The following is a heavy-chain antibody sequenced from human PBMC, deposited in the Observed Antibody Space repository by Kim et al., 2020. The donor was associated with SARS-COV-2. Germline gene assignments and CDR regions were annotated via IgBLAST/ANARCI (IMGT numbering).Heavy chain of an antibody. Sequence: GGSLRLSCVASGFSFSSYSINWVRQAPGKGLEWLSHIDSVSRSIYYADSVKGRFTISRDNAKNSLYLQMNSLRDDDTAVYYCASANQRAFDIWGQGTMVTVSS. CDR3: ASANQRAFDI. J-gene: IGHJ3*02. CDR2: IDSVSRSI. V-gene: IGHV3-48*02. D-gene: IGHD2-2*01. CDR1: GFSFSSYS.